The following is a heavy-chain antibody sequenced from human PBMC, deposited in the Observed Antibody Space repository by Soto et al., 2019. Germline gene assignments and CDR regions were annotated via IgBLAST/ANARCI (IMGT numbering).Heavy chain of an antibody. CDR3: ARDRRVGSVVVVAATFPDY. CDR1: GFTFSSYW. J-gene: IGHJ4*02. D-gene: IGHD2-15*01. CDR2: IKQDGSEK. Sequence: EVQLVESGGGLVQPGGSLRLSCAASGFTFSSYWMSWVRQAPGKGLEWVANIKQDGSEKYYVDSVKGRFTISRDNAKNSLYLQMNSLRAEDTAVYYCARDRRVGSVVVVAATFPDYWGQGTLVTVSS. V-gene: IGHV3-7*01.